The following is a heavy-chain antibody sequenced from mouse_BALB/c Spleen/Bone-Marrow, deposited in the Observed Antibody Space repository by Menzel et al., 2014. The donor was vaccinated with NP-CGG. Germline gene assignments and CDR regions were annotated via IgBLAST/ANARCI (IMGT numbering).Heavy chain of an antibody. CDR3: ARRISDGYYLDY. V-gene: IGHV1-14*01. J-gene: IGHJ2*01. Sequence: VQLKESGPELVKPGASVKMSCKASGYTFTTYVMHWVEQKPGQGLEWIGYINPYNDGTKYNEKFKGKATLTSDKSSNTAYMELSSLASEDSAVYYCARRISDGYYLDYWGQGTTLTVSS. D-gene: IGHD2-3*01. CDR1: GYTFTTYV. CDR2: INPYNDGT.